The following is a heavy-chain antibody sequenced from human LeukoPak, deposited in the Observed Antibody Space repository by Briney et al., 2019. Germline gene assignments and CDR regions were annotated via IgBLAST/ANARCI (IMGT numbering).Heavy chain of an antibody. D-gene: IGHD4-17*01. V-gene: IGHV1-2*04. Sequence: ASVKVSCKASGYTLTGYYMHWVRQAPGQGLEWMGWINPNSGGTNYAQKFQGWVTMTRDTSISTAYMELSRLRSDDTAVYYCARVSNYGDPPWFDPWGQGTLVTVSS. J-gene: IGHJ5*02. CDR1: GYTLTGYY. CDR3: ARVSNYGDPPWFDP. CDR2: INPNSGGT.